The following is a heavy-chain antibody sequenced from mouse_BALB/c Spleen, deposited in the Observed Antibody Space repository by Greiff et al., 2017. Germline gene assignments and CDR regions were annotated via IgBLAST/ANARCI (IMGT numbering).Heavy chain of an antibody. CDR2: ISYDGSN. V-gene: IGHV3-6*02. D-gene: IGHD2-2*01. J-gene: IGHJ2*01. CDR3: ARDQDGYGKGDY. CDR1: GYSITSGYY. Sequence: EVQLKESGPGLVKPSQSLSLTCSVTGYSITSGYYWNWIRQFPGNKLEWMGYISYDGSNNYNPSLKNRISITRDTSKNQFFLKLNSVTTEDTATYYCARDQDGYGKGDYWGQGTTLTVSS.